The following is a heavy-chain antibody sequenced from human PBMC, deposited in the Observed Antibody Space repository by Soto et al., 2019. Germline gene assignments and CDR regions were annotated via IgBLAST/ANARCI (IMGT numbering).Heavy chain of an antibody. CDR3: ARAKCSGGSCYSWSLDY. V-gene: IGHV4-31*02. CDR2: RYYSEST. J-gene: IGHJ4*02. D-gene: IGHD2-15*01. CDR1: GGSITTGGYY. Sequence: SETLSLTXTVSGGSITTGGYYWSWIRQLPGKGLEWIGNRYYSESTYYNPSLKSRVSISLDTSKNQFSLKLSFVTAADTAMYYCARAKCSGGSCYSWSLDYWGQGTPVTVSS.